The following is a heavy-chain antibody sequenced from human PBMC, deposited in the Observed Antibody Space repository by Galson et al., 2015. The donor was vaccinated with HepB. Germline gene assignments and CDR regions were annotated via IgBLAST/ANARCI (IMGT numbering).Heavy chain of an antibody. D-gene: IGHD5-18*01. CDR1: GYTFTSHG. Sequence: QSGAEVTKPGTSVKVSCTASGYTFTSHGISWVRQAPGQGLEWMGWISAFSGYTNSAQKFQVRVTMTTDTSTSTAYMELTSLSSDDTAVYYCARTYLDTAKVFFDYWGQGTLVTVAS. CDR3: ARTYLDTAKVFFDY. CDR2: ISAFSGYT. V-gene: IGHV1-18*04. J-gene: IGHJ4*02.